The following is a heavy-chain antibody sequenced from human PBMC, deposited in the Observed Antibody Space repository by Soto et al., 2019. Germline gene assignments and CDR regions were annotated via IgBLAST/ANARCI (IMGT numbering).Heavy chain of an antibody. J-gene: IGHJ5*02. D-gene: IGHD3-9*01. V-gene: IGHV4-31*03. CDR3: ARSIFP. CDR2: IYYSGST. Sequence: PSETLSLTCTVSGGSITSGGYYWSWIRQHPRTGLELIGYIYYSGSTYYKPSLKSRVTISADTSKNQFSLLLSSVTAADTAVYYCARSIFPWGQGTLVTVSS. CDR1: GGSITSGGYY.